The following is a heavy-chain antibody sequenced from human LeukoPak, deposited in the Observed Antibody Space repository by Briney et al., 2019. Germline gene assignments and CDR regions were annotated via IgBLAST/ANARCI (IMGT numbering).Heavy chain of an antibody. CDR1: GYTFTSSY. D-gene: IGHD6-13*01. J-gene: IGHJ4*02. V-gene: IGHV1-46*01. CDR3: VRGSASWYLFDY. CDR2: INPSGGST. Sequence: ASVKVSCKASGYTFTSSYMHWVRQAPGQGLEWMGIINPSGGSTNYAQKFQGRVTMTRDTSTSTVYMVLSSLRSEDTAVYYCVRGSASWYLFDYWGQGTLVTVSS.